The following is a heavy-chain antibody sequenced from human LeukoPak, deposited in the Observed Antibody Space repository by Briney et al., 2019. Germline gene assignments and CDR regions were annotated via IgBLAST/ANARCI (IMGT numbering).Heavy chain of an antibody. CDR2: VYSTGNT. J-gene: IGHJ3*01. V-gene: IGHV4-61*09. CDR3: ARDGDAVSAAIAGAFDP. CDR1: GVSISSGNFY. D-gene: IGHD2-2*01. Sequence: PSETLSLTCTVSGVSISSGNFYWSWIRQSAGKGLEWIGHVYSTGNTKYNPSLKSRVTISADTSKNQISLSLRSVTAADTAMFYCARDGDAVSAAIAGAFDPWGRGTMVTVSS.